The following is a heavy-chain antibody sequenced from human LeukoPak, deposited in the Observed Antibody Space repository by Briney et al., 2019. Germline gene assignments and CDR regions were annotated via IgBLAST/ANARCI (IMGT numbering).Heavy chain of an antibody. Sequence: KYGESLKISCKGSGYSFTSYWIGWVRQMPGKGLEWMGIIYPGDSDTRYSPSFQGQVTISADKSISTAYLQWSSLKASDTAMYYCARHVEAWSAGVDEIDYWGQGTLVTVSS. CDR2: IYPGDSDT. CDR1: GYSFTSYW. J-gene: IGHJ4*02. CDR3: ARHVEAWSAGVDEIDY. V-gene: IGHV5-51*01. D-gene: IGHD6-13*01.